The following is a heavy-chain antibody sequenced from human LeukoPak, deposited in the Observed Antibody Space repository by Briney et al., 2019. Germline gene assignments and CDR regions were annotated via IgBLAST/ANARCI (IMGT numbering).Heavy chain of an antibody. CDR2: ISPSGDTT. Sequence: ASVKVSCKASGYTFTRYYMHWVRQAPGQGREWMGIISPSGDTTSYTQKFQGRVTMTRDTSTRTVYLDVSSVRSEDTRVYFCARGRDYYAISGYHNWFDAWGQGTLVTVSS. CDR3: ARGRDYYAISGYHNWFDA. J-gene: IGHJ5*02. D-gene: IGHD3-22*01. CDR1: GYTFTRYY. V-gene: IGHV1-46*01.